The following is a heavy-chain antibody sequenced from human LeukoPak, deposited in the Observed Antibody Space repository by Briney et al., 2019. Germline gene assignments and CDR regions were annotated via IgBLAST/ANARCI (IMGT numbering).Heavy chain of an antibody. D-gene: IGHD4-17*01. CDR3: AGDYGDYVLYRVPNWFDP. Sequence: SETLSLTCAVYGGSFSGYYWSWIRQPPGKGLEWIGEINHSGSTNYNPSLKSRVTISVDTSKNQFSLKLSSVTAADTAVYYCAGDYGDYVLYRVPNWFDPWGQGTLVTVSS. V-gene: IGHV4-34*01. J-gene: IGHJ5*02. CDR1: GGSFSGYY. CDR2: INHSGST.